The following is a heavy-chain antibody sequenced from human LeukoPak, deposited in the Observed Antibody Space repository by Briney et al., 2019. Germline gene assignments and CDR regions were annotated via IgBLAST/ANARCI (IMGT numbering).Heavy chain of an antibody. V-gene: IGHV1-18*01. Sequence: VSVKVSCKASGYTFTSYGISWVRQAPGQGLEWMGWISAYNGNTNYAQKLQGRVTMTTDTSTSTAYMELRSLRSDDTAVYYCARDWGYDFWSGRKTNSMDVWGQGTTVTVSS. J-gene: IGHJ6*02. D-gene: IGHD3-3*01. CDR2: ISAYNGNT. CDR3: ARDWGYDFWSGRKTNSMDV. CDR1: GYTFTSYG.